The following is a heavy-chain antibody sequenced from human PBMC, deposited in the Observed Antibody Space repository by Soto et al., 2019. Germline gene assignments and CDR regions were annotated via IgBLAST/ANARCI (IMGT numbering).Heavy chain of an antibody. CDR3: ARGYGRNFDY. J-gene: IGHJ4*02. Sequence: LRLSCAASGFTVSSNYMSWDRQAPGKGLEWVSVIYSGGSTYYADSVKGRFTISRDNSKNTLYLQMNSLRAEDTAVYYCARGYGRNFDYWGQGTLLTVSS. CDR1: GFTVSSNY. V-gene: IGHV3-66*01. D-gene: IGHD5-18*01. CDR2: IYSGGST.